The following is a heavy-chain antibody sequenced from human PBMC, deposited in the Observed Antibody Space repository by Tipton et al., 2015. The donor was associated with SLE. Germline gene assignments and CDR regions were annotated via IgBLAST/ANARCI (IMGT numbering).Heavy chain of an antibody. Sequence: GLVKPSETLSLTCAVSGASTSSATYFWGWIRQPPGQGLEWIGHVYYTGDTYYNPSLQSRVTISLDTSKNQISLNMRSMAAADTAVYYCVRLPEYYFDAWGPGTLVTLSS. V-gene: IGHV4-39*07. J-gene: IGHJ4*02. CDR1: GASTSSATYF. CDR3: VRLPEYYFDA. CDR2: VYYTGDT. D-gene: IGHD2/OR15-2a*01.